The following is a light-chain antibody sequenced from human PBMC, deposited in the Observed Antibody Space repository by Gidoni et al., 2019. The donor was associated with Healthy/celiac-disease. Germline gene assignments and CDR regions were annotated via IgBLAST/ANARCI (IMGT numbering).Light chain of an antibody. CDR1: QSVLYSSNNKNY. V-gene: IGKV4-1*01. CDR2: WAS. CDR3: QQYYSTPT. J-gene: IGKJ5*01. Sequence: DIVMTQSPDSLAVSLGERAAINCNSSQSVLYSSNNKNYLAWYQQKPGQPPKLLIYWASTRESGVPDRFSGSGSGTDFTLTSSSLQAEDVAVYYCQQYYSTPTFGQGTRLEIK.